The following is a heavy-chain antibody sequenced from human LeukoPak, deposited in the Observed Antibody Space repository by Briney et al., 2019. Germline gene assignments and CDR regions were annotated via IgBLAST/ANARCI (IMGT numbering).Heavy chain of an antibody. J-gene: IGHJ4*02. D-gene: IGHD3-22*01. CDR2: IYYSGST. CDR1: GGSISSSSYY. Sequence: SETLSLTCTVSGGSISSSSYYWGWIRQPPGKGLEWIGYIYYSGSTYYNPSLKSRVTISVDTSKNQFSLKLSSVTAADTAVYYCAVSSGYYSHFDYWGQGTLVTVSS. V-gene: IGHV4-30-4*08. CDR3: AVSSGYYSHFDY.